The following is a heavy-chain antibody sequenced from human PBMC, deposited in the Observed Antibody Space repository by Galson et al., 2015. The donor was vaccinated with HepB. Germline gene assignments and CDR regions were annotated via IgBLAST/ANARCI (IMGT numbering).Heavy chain of an antibody. CDR1: GGSMSSYS. CDR2: ISYSTST. J-gene: IGHJ3*02. D-gene: IGHD3-22*01. CDR3: ARVPPPHYYDSPADAFDI. Sequence: TLSLTCTVSGGSMSSYSWSWLRQPPGKGLEWIGYISYSTSTRYNPSLKSRVTISADASKKLFSLKLISVTAADTAVYYCARVPPPHYYDSPADAFDIWSQGTMVTVSS. V-gene: IGHV4-59*01.